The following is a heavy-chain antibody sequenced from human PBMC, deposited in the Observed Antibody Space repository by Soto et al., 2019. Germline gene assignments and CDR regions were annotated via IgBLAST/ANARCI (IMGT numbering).Heavy chain of an antibody. CDR3: ARLRPYSYGSRGNWFDP. V-gene: IGHV4-39*01. Sequence: SETLSLTCTVSGGSISSSSYYWGWIRQPPGKGLEWIGSIYYSGSTYYNPSLKSRVTISVDTSKNQFSLKLSSVTAADTAVYYCARLRPYSYGSRGNWFDPWGQGTLVTVSS. D-gene: IGHD5-18*01. J-gene: IGHJ5*02. CDR2: IYYSGST. CDR1: GGSISSSSYY.